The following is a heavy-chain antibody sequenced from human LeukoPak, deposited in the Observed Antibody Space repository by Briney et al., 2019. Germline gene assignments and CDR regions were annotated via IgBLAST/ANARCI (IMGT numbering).Heavy chain of an antibody. CDR2: ISSSSSYI. CDR3: GRSGDTAMVTGHFDY. Sequence: GGSLRLSCAASGFTFSSYSMNWVRQAPGKGLEWVSSISSSSSYIYYADSVKGRFTISRDNAKNSLYLQMNSLRAEDTAVYYCGRSGDTAMVTGHFDYWGQGTLVTVSS. D-gene: IGHD5-18*01. V-gene: IGHV3-21*01. J-gene: IGHJ4*02. CDR1: GFTFSSYS.